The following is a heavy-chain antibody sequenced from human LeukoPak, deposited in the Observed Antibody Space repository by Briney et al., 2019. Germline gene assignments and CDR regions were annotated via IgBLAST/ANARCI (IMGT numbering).Heavy chain of an antibody. CDR2: IYPGDSQT. CDR3: ARQRGTPNYHYYYMDV. V-gene: IGHV5-51*01. CDR1: EYTFTSYW. J-gene: IGHJ6*03. D-gene: IGHD1-1*01. Sequence: GESLKTSCKGSEYTFTSYWLGWVRQTPEKGLEWMGIIYPGDSQTIYSPLFQGLVTISADKSISTAYLQWDTLEASDTAVYYCARQRGTPNYHYYYMDVWGKGTTVTVSS.